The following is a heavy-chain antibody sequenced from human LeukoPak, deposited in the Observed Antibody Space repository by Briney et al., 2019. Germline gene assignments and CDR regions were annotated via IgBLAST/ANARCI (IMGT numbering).Heavy chain of an antibody. V-gene: IGHV3-7*01. CDR1: GFTFSTYW. CDR2: IKQDGSEK. Sequence: GGSLRLSCAASGFTFSTYWKSWVRQAPGKGLEWVANIKQDGSEKYYVDSVKGRFTISRDNAKNSLYLQMNSLRAEDTAVYYCARDRLGYSSGWYDRFGDWGQGTLVTVSS. J-gene: IGHJ4*02. CDR3: ARDRLGYSSGWYDRFGD. D-gene: IGHD6-19*01.